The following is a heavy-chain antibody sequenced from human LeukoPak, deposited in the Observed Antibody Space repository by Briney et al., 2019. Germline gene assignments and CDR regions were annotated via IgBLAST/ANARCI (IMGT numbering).Heavy chain of an antibody. CDR1: GYTFTSYG. V-gene: IGHV1-18*01. D-gene: IGHD3-22*01. J-gene: IGHJ4*02. CDR2: ISAYNGNT. CDR3: ARVPPKYYDSSGYYRY. Sequence: ASVKVSCKASGYTFTSYGISWVRQAPGQGLEWMGWISAYNGNTNYAQKLQGRATMTTDTSTSTAYMELRSLRSDDTAVYYCARVPPKYYDSSGYYRYWGQGTLVTVSS.